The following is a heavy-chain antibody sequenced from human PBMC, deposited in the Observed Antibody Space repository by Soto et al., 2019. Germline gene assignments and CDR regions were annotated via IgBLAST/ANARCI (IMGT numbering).Heavy chain of an antibody. CDR2: VNPIVSMS. J-gene: IGHJ4*02. D-gene: IGHD3-10*01. Sequence: KRPGSSVKVSCKASGATFNFYSINWVRQAPGLGLEWMGRVNPIVSMSNYAQKFQGRVTMTAAKSTSTAYKELSSLRSEDTAIYYCASSYGSGYRAFDYWGQGALVNVSS. CDR1: GATFNFYS. CDR3: ASSYGSGYRAFDY. V-gene: IGHV1-69*02.